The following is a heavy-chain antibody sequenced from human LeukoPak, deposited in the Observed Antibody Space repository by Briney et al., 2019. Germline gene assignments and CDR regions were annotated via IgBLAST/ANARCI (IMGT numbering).Heavy chain of an antibody. J-gene: IGHJ4*02. Sequence: PSETLSLTCAVSGGSISSNNWWIWVRQSPEKGLEWIGEIYHDGSTNYNPSLKSRVTISMDKSKNQLSLKLNFVTAADTAVYYCARDRGGYTYSHDYWGLGTLVTVPS. CDR1: GGSISSNNW. CDR2: IYHDGST. V-gene: IGHV4-4*02. CDR3: ARDRGGYTYSHDY. D-gene: IGHD5-18*01.